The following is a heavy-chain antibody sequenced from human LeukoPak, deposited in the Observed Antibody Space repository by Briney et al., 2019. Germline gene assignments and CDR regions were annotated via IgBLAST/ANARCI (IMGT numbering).Heavy chain of an antibody. V-gene: IGHV3-7*01. CDR2: IDRDGSEK. D-gene: IGHD4/OR15-4a*01. J-gene: IGHJ4*02. Sequence: GGSLRLSCAASGFTFTNYWMSWVRQAPGRGLEWVASIDRDGSEKYYGDYVKGRFTISRDNAKNSVFLQMNSLRAEDTAVYFCARSAGAPDYEGQGTLVTVSS. CDR1: GFTFTNYW. CDR3: ARSAGAPDY.